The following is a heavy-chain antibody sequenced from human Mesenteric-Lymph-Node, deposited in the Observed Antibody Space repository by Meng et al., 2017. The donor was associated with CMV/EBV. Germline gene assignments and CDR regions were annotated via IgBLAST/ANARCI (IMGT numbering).Heavy chain of an antibody. Sequence: GESLKISCAAPGFTFSNYAMSWVRQAPGKGLEWVSGISGGGGGSTYYAHSVKGRFTISRDNSKNTLNLQINSPRAEDTAVYYCARVHLEEYFWSGSMDCWGQGTLVTVSS. CDR3: ARVHLEEYFWSGSMDC. D-gene: IGHD3-3*01. J-gene: IGHJ4*02. CDR1: GFTFSNYA. V-gene: IGHV3-23*01. CDR2: ISGGGGGST.